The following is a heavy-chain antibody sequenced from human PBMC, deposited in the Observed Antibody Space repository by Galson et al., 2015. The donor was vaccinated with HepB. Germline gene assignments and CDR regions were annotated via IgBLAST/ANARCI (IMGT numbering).Heavy chain of an antibody. D-gene: IGHD2-2*01. CDR1: GFTFSDYY. CDR3: ARERGPYCSSTSCYYYYMDV. Sequence: SLRLSCAASGFTFSDYYMSWIRQAPGKGLEWVSYISSSGSTIYYADSVKGRFTISRDNAKNSLYLQMNSLRAEDTAVYYCARERGPYCSSTSCYYYYMDVWGKGTTVTVSS. CDR2: ISSSGSTI. V-gene: IGHV3-11*01. J-gene: IGHJ6*03.